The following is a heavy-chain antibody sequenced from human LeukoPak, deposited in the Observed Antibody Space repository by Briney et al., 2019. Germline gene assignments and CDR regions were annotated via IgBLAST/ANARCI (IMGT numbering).Heavy chain of an antibody. CDR1: GGPIRSYY. J-gene: IGHJ4*02. CDR3: SREGRSSTPGY. V-gene: IGHV4-4*07. Sequence: PSEALSLTCTVSGGPIRSYYWGWVRQPAGKRLEWIGRISASGSTDYNPSLESRVTTSVDTSKNQFSLRLSSVTAADTAVYYCSREGRSSTPGYWGQGALVTVSS. CDR2: ISASGST. D-gene: IGHD2-15*01.